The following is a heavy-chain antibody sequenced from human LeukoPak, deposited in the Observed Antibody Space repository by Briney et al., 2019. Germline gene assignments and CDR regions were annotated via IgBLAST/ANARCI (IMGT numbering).Heavy chain of an antibody. CDR2: IYYSGST. J-gene: IGHJ6*03. Sequence: SETLSLTCTVSGGSISSYYWSWIRQPPGKGLEWIGYIYYSGSTNYNPSLKSRVTISVDTSKNQFSLKLSSVAAADTAVYYCASGVGATRYYYYMDVWGKGTTVTVSS. CDR3: ASGVGATRYYYYMDV. D-gene: IGHD1-26*01. CDR1: GGSISSYY. V-gene: IGHV4-59*01.